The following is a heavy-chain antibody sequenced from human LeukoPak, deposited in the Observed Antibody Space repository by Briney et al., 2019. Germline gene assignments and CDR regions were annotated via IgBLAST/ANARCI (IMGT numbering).Heavy chain of an antibody. D-gene: IGHD3-16*02. CDR1: GGTFSSYA. Sequence: SVKVSCEASGGTFSSYAISWVRQAPGQGLEWMGRIIPILGIANYAQKFQGRVTITADKSTSTAYMELSSLRSEDTAVYYCARGSMITFGGVIVKWGQGTLVTVSS. V-gene: IGHV1-69*04. J-gene: IGHJ4*02. CDR3: ARGSMITFGGVIVK. CDR2: IIPILGIA.